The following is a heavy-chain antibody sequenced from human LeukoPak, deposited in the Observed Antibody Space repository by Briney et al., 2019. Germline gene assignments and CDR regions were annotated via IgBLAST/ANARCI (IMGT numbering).Heavy chain of an antibody. D-gene: IGHD2-2*01. CDR1: GYTFTGYY. CDR3: ARDRCSSTSCKGGFDY. CDR2: INPNSGGT. Sequence: GESLKISCKASGYTFTGYYMHWVRPAPGQGLEWMGWINPNSGGTNYAQKFQGRVTMTRDTSISTAYMELSRLRSDDTAVYYCARDRCSSTSCKGGFDYWGQGTLVTVSS. V-gene: IGHV1-2*02. J-gene: IGHJ4*02.